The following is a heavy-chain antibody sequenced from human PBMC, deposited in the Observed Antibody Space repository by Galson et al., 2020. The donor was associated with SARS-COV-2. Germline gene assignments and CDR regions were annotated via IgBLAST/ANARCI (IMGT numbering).Heavy chain of an antibody. J-gene: IGHJ5*02. CDR2: IYYSGST. Sequence: SETLSLTCTVSGGSISSSSYYWGWIRQPPGKGLEWIGSIYYSGSTYYNPSLKSRVTISVDTSKNQFSLKLSSVTAADMAVYYCARRIWFRELLYWFDPWGQGTLVTVSS. V-gene: IGHV4-39*07. CDR3: ARRIWFRELLYWFDP. D-gene: IGHD3-10*01. CDR1: GGSISSSSYY.